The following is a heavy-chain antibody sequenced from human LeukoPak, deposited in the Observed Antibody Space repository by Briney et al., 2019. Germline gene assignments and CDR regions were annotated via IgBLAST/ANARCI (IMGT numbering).Heavy chain of an antibody. J-gene: IGHJ3*02. CDR1: GYTFTDYY. CDR3: ARDSTDSGGFYAFDI. Sequence: GASVKVSCKASGYTFTDYYMHWVRQAPGQGLEWMGRIDAKSGGTNYAQDFQGRVTMTRDTSISTVYTEVSSLRSDDTAVYYCARDSTDSGGFYAFDIWGQGTMVTVSS. D-gene: IGHD3-22*01. V-gene: IGHV1-2*06. CDR2: IDAKSGGT.